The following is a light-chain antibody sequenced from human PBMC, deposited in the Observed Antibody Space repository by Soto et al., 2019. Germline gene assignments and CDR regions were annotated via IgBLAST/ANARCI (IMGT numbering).Light chain of an antibody. CDR1: SSNIESNT. CDR2: SNY. J-gene: IGLJ1*01. V-gene: IGLV1-44*01. Sequence: QSVLTQPPSASGTPGQRVTISCSGSSSNIESNTVTWYQQLPGTARKLVIYSNYDRPSGVPDRFSGSTSGTSASLVIRGLQSEDEADYYCAAWDDILNGYVFGGGTKLTVL. CDR3: AAWDDILNGYV.